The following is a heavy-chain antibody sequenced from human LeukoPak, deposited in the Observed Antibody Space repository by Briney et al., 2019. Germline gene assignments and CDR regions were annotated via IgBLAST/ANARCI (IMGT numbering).Heavy chain of an antibody. J-gene: IGHJ6*03. CDR3: VRGFYGGYYYYYYMDV. CDR1: GYSFTTYW. V-gene: IGHV5-51*01. D-gene: IGHD4/OR15-4a*01. CDR2: IYPGDSDT. Sequence: GESLKISCKGSGYSFTTYWIGWVRQMPGKGLEWMGIIYPGDSDTRYSPSFQGQVTISADRSISTAYLQWSSLKASDTAMYYCVRGFYGGYYYYYYMDVWGKGTTVTVSS.